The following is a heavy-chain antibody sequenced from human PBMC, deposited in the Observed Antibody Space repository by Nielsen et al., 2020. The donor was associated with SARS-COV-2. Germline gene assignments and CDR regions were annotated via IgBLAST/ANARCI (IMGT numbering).Heavy chain of an antibody. Sequence: WIRQPPGKGLEWVAVISYDGRDEYYGDFVKGRFTISRDNSKNTLYLQMNSLRAEDTAVYYCTYGSGSYGDYYYYGMDVWGQGTTVTVSS. J-gene: IGHJ6*02. V-gene: IGHV3-30*03. CDR3: TYGSGSYGDYYYYGMDV. D-gene: IGHD3-10*01. CDR2: ISYDGRDE.